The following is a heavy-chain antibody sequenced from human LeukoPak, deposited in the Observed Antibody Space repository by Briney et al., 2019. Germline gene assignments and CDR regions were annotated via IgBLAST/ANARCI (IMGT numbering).Heavy chain of an antibody. CDR1: GCTFSSYA. D-gene: IGHD3-22*01. J-gene: IGHJ4*02. CDR3: ASGDYYDSSDFDY. CDR2: IIPIFGTA. Sequence: SVKVSCKASGCTFSSYAISWVRQAPGQGLEWMGRIIPIFGTANYAQKFQGRVTITTDESTSTAYMELSSLRSEDTAVYYCASGDYYDSSDFDYWGQGTLVTVSS. V-gene: IGHV1-69*05.